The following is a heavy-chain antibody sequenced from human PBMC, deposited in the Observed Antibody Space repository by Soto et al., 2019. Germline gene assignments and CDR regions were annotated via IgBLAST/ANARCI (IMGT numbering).Heavy chain of an antibody. Sequence: QVQLQESGPGLVKPSGTLSLTCAVSNGSITSGNWWRWVRQPPGKGLEWIGDIYQTGRTKYNPSLRSRVISSVDKSKNNFSLSLSSVTAADTAVCCCARVWGALAPIAGWFGRCGRGILVTVSS. CDR2: IYQTGRT. V-gene: IGHV4-4*01. J-gene: IGHJ5*02. D-gene: IGHD3-16*01. CDR1: NGSITSGNW. CDR3: ARVWGALAPIAGWFGR.